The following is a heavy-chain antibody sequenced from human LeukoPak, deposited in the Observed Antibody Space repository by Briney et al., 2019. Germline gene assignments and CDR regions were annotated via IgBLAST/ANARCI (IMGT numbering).Heavy chain of an antibody. Sequence: SETLSLTCTVSGGSISSGGFYWSWIRQPPGKGLEWIGYIYYSGSTYFNPSLKSRVTISVDASKNQFSLNLSSVTATDTAVYYCARDCSSTTCYTRSFDPWGQGTLVTVSS. J-gene: IGHJ5*02. CDR1: GGSISSGGFY. D-gene: IGHD2-2*02. CDR3: ARDCSSTTCYTRSFDP. CDR2: IYYSGST. V-gene: IGHV4-31*03.